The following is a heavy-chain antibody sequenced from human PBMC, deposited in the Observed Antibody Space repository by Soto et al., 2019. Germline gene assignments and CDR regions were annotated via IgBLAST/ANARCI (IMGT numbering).Heavy chain of an antibody. Sequence: SETLSLTCTVSGGSISSGGYYWSWIRQHPGKGLEWIGYIYCSGSTYYNPSLKSRVTISDDTSKNQFSLKLSSVTAADTAVYYCATSLRGGYSGYEDWFDPWGQGTLVTVSS. D-gene: IGHD5-12*01. CDR2: IYCSGST. V-gene: IGHV4-31*03. J-gene: IGHJ5*02. CDR1: GGSISSGGYY. CDR3: ATSLRGGYSGYEDWFDP.